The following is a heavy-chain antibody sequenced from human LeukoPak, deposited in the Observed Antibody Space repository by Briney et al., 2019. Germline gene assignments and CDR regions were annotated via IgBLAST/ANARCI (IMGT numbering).Heavy chain of an antibody. J-gene: IGHJ4*02. CDR3: ARVIRHSYGWGYFDY. D-gene: IGHD5-18*01. CDR2: IYYSGST. CDR1: GGSISSSSYY. V-gene: IGHV4-39*07. Sequence: SETLSLTCTVSGGSISSSSYYWGWIRQPPGKGLEWIGSIYYSGSTYYNPSLKSRVTISVDTSKNQFSLKLSSVTAADTAVYYCARVIRHSYGWGYFDYWGQGTLVTVSS.